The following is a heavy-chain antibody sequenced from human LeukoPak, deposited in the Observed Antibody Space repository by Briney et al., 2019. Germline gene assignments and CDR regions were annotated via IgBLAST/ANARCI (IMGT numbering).Heavy chain of an antibody. CDR1: GFTFSSYS. CDR2: ISSSSSYI. D-gene: IGHD1-26*01. V-gene: IGHV3-21*04. Sequence: GGSLRLSCAASGFTFSSYSMNWVRQAPGKGLECVSSISSSSSYIYYADSVKGRFTISRDNAKNSLYLQMNSLRAEDTALYHCARRRLVSGAYPCYFDYWGQGTLVTVSS. CDR3: ARRRLVSGAYPCYFDY. J-gene: IGHJ4*02.